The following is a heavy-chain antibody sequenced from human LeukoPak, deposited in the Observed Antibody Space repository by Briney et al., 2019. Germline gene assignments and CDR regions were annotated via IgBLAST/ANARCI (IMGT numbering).Heavy chain of an antibody. D-gene: IGHD1-26*01. Sequence: SETLSLTCTVSGGSISSYYWSWIRQPPGKGLEWIGYIYYSGSTNYNPSLKSRVTISVDTSKNQFSLKLSSVTAADTAVYYCAREDGMSGSYSYNWFDPWGQGTLVTVSS. J-gene: IGHJ5*02. CDR1: GGSISSYY. V-gene: IGHV4-59*12. CDR3: AREDGMSGSYSYNWFDP. CDR2: IYYSGST.